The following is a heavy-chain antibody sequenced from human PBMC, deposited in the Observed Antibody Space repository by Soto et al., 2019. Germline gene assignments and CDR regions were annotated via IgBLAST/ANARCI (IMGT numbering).Heavy chain of an antibody. D-gene: IGHD4-17*01. CDR1: GFTFSSFG. J-gene: IGHJ6*02. V-gene: IGHV3-33*01. CDR2: IWYDGSKK. CDR3: AREPVGDYDPGRNYYNYGMDV. Sequence: GGSLRLSCATSGFTFSSFGMHWVRQAPGKGPEWVAVIWYDGSKKYYADSVKGRFTISRDNSKNTLNLQMNSLRAEDTAVYYCAREPVGDYDPGRNYYNYGMDVWGQGTTVTVSS.